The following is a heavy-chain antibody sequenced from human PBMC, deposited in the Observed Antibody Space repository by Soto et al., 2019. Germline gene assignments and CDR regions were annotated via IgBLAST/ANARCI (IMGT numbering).Heavy chain of an antibody. D-gene: IGHD3-16*01. J-gene: IGHJ4*02. CDR1: GFNVISYW. CDR3: ARDIGFDYVN. CDR2: IREDGSEI. V-gene: IGHV3-7*01. Sequence: GGSLRLSCAVSGFNVISYWMSWVRQAPGKGLEWVASIREDGSEIYYLHSVRGRFSISRDSAGNALHLTMNYLSAEDTGVYFCARDIGFDYVNWGQGTLVTVSS.